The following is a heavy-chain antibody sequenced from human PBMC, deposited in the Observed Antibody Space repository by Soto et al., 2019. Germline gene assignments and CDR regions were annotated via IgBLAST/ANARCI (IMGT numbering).Heavy chain of an antibody. CDR3: ARVGSCLSSSCLYYGMDV. J-gene: IGHJ6*02. CDR2: VIPSFGTP. V-gene: IGHV1-69*01. Sequence: VQLVQSGAEVRKPGSSVTVSCTASGGDFKNFIIAWVRQAPGHGLEWMAGVIPSFGTPNFVQKVQDRVTITADEATSTTYTELRSLRSEDTAVYYCARVGSCLSSSCLYYGMDVWGQGTTVIVSS. D-gene: IGHD2-2*01. CDR1: GGDFKNFI.